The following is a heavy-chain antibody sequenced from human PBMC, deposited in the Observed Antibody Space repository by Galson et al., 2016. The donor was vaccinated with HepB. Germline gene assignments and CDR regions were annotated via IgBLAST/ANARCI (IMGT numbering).Heavy chain of an antibody. CDR3: ARSLRYYDSPFQL. V-gene: IGHV4-59*01. J-gene: IGHJ1*01. D-gene: IGHD3-16*01. CDR1: GGSISNYY. Sequence: TLSLTCTVFGGSISNYYWSWIRQPPGKGLEWIGYVYYSGTTTYNPSLKTRVTISIDTSRNQFSLRLTSVSGADTAVYYCARSLRYYDSPFQLWGQGTLVTVSS. CDR2: VYYSGTT.